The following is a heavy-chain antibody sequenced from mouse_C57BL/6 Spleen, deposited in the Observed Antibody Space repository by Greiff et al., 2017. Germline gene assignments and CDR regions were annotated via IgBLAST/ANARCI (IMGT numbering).Heavy chain of an antibody. CDR1: GYTFTSYD. D-gene: IGHD3-3*01. J-gene: IGHJ3*01. V-gene: IGHV1-85*01. Sequence: VQLQQSGPELVKPGASVKLSCKASGYTFTSYDINWVKQRPGQGLEWIGWIYPRDGSTKYNAKFKGKATLTVDTSSSTAYMELHSLTSEDSAVYFCGDASFAYWGQGTLVTVSA. CDR2: IYPRDGST. CDR3: GDASFAY.